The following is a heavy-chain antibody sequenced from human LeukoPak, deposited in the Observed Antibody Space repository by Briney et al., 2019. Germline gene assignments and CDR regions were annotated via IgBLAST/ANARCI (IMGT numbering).Heavy chain of an antibody. CDR2: INPNSGGT. V-gene: IGHV1-2*02. J-gene: IGHJ5*02. D-gene: IGHD5-18*01. Sequence: ASVKVSCKASGYTFTGYYMHWVRQAPGQGLEWMGWINPNSGGTNYAQKFQGRVTMTRDASVSTAYMELNRLRSDDTGVYYCARDTTMITYWFDPWGQGTLVTVSS. CDR3: ARDTTMITYWFDP. CDR1: GYTFTGYY.